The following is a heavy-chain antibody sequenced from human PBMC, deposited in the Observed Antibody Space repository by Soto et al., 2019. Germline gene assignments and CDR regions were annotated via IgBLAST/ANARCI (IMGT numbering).Heavy chain of an antibody. Sequence: SETLSLTCAVHGGSFSGYYWSWIRQPPGKGLEWIGEINHSGSTNYNPSLKSRVTISVDTSKNQFSLKLSSVTAADTAVYYCERLVGKIIFVRAVTIKPRLFDLWGHRTRVTV. CDR1: GGSFSGYY. J-gene: IGHJ4*01. CDR3: ERLVGKIIFVRAVTIKPRLFDL. D-gene: IGHD3-10*02. CDR2: INHSGST. V-gene: IGHV4-34*01.